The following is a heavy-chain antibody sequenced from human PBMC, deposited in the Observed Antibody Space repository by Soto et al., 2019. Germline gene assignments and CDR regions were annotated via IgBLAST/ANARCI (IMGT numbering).Heavy chain of an antibody. D-gene: IGHD3-16*01. Sequence: SETLSLTCSVSADSFSKYYWTWIRQPPGEGLEWIGYIYFNGNTSYNPSLKGRVTISIDTPKKQFSLNLSSVTAADTAVYYCASVTFGGVVLAHWGQGTLVTVSS. J-gene: IGHJ4*02. CDR1: ADSFSKYY. CDR2: IYFNGNT. V-gene: IGHV4-59*01. CDR3: ASVTFGGVVLAH.